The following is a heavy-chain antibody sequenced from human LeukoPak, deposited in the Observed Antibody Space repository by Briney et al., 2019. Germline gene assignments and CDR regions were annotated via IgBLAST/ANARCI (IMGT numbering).Heavy chain of an antibody. D-gene: IGHD2-8*01. CDR3: AKDPDCTSGVCYTFFDY. V-gene: IGHV3-23*01. CDR2: ISGSGGST. Sequence: GGSLRLSCAASGFTFNNFAMSWDRQAPGKGLEWVSAISGSGGSTYYADSVKGRFTISRDNSKNTLYLQMNSLRAEDTAVYYCAKDPDCTSGVCYTFFDYWGQGTLVTISS. J-gene: IGHJ4*02. CDR1: GFTFNNFA.